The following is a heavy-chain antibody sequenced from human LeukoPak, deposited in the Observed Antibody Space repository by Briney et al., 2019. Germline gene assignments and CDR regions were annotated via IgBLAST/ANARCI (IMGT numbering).Heavy chain of an antibody. CDR3: ARDGLAYCGGDCFSS. CDR1: GYTFTGYY. CDR2: INPNSGGT. J-gene: IGHJ4*02. V-gene: IGHV1-2*02. Sequence: APVKVSCKASGYTFTGYYMYWVRQAPGQGLEWMGWINPNSGGTNYAQKFQGRVTMTRDTSISTAYMELSRLRSDDTAVYYCARDGLAYCGGDCFSSWGQGTLVTVSS. D-gene: IGHD2-21*01.